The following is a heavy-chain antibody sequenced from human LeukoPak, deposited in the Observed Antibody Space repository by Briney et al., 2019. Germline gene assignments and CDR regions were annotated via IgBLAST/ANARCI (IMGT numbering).Heavy chain of an antibody. CDR2: IKQDGSEK. V-gene: IGHV3-7*01. J-gene: IGHJ3*02. CDR1: GFTFSSYW. Sequence: PGGSLRLSCAASGFTFSSYWMSWVRQAPGKGLEWVANIKQDGSEKYYVDSVKGRFTISRDNAKNSLYLQMNSLRAEDTAVYHCARDSSGLLWFGELYRHAFDIWGQGTMVTVSS. D-gene: IGHD3-10*01. CDR3: ARDSSGLLWFGELYRHAFDI.